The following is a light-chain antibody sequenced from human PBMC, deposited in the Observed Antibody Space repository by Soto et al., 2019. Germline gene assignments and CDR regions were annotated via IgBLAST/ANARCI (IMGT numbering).Light chain of an antibody. V-gene: IGKV1-9*01. J-gene: IGKJ1*01. Sequence: IQLTQSPSSLSVSVGERVTITCRASQGISSYLGWYQQKPGKAPSLLIYDASTLHSGVPSRFSGSGSGTDFTLTISSLQPEDFATYYCQQYGVYPSTFGEGTKVDIK. CDR1: QGISSY. CDR3: QQYGVYPST. CDR2: DAS.